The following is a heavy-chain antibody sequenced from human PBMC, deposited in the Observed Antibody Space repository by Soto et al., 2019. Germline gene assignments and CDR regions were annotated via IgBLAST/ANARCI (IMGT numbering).Heavy chain of an antibody. CDR3: TTDPYCSSTSCQG. Sequence: GGSLRLSCAASGFTFSSYEMNWVRQAPGKGLEWVSYISSSGSTIYYADSVKGRFTISRDNAKNSLYLQMNSLRAEDTAVYYCTTDPYCSSTSCQGWGQGTLVRVSS. D-gene: IGHD2-2*01. CDR1: GFTFSSYE. V-gene: IGHV3-48*03. J-gene: IGHJ4*02. CDR2: ISSSGSTI.